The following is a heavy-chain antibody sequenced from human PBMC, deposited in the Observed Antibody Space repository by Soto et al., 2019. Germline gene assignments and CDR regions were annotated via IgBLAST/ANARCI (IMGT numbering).Heavy chain of an antibody. V-gene: IGHV3-48*02. CDR3: ARDHLWAFDY. CDR1: GFSFSVYS. Sequence: GGSLRLSCAASGFSFSVYSMNWVRQAPGKGLEWVSYINGRDGAINYVDSVKGRFTISIDIAENSLYLQMNSLRDEDTAVYFCARDHLWAFDYWGQGVLVTV. D-gene: IGHD3-3*02. CDR2: INGRDGAI. J-gene: IGHJ4*02.